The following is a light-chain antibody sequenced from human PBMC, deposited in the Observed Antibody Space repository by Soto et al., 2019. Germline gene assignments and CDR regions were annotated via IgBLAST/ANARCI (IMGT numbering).Light chain of an antibody. Sequence: QSALTQPASVSGSPGQSITISCPGTSSDVGGYNYVSWYQQHPGKAPKLMIYEVSNRPSGVSNRFSGSKSGNTASLTISGLQAEDEADYYCSSYTSSSTLPFVFGTGTKLTVL. CDR2: EVS. CDR1: SSDVGGYNY. CDR3: SSYTSSSTLPFV. V-gene: IGLV2-14*01. J-gene: IGLJ1*01.